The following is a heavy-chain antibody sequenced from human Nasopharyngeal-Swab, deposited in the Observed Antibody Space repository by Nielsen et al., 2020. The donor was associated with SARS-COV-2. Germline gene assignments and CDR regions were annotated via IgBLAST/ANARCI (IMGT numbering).Heavy chain of an antibody. D-gene: IGHD1-14*01. CDR3: ARKGRNFAFDY. CDR1: GYTFTDYA. CDR2: TNPDTGNT. V-gene: IGHV1-3*01. Sequence: ASVKVSCKASGYTFTDYAIHWVRQAPGQGLEWLGWTNPDTGNTLYPQTFQGRIAITRDTSANTAYLEVNSLTSEDTAVYFCARKGRNFAFDYWGQGTLVTVSS. J-gene: IGHJ4*02.